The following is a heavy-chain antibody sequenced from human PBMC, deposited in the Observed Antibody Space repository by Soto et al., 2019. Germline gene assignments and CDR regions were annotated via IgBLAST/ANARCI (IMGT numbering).Heavy chain of an antibody. CDR3: ASPTYYDILTGPTSGYYYYGMDV. CDR2: INPNSGGT. D-gene: IGHD3-9*01. V-gene: IGHV1-2*04. J-gene: IGHJ6*02. CDR1: GYTFTGYY. Sequence: ASVKVSCKASGYTFTGYYMHWVRQAPGQGLEWMGWINPNSGGTNYAQKFQGWVTMTRDTSISTAYMELSRLRSDDTAVYYCASPTYYDILTGPTSGYYYYGMDVWGQGTTVTVSS.